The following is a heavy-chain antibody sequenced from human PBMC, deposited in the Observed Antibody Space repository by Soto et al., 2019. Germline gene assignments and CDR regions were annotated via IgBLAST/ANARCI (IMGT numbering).Heavy chain of an antibody. CDR1: GFTFSNYY. CDR3: ARLYGAPWGGFDP. J-gene: IGHJ5*02. D-gene: IGHD3-16*01. V-gene: IGHV3-11*01. CDR2: ISNSGSTI. Sequence: GGSLRLSCAASGFTFSNYYMSWIRQAPGKGLEWHSYISNSGSTIYYAESVRGRFIISRDNAKNSVYLQMNSLRAEDAAVYYCARLYGAPWGGFDPWGQGTLVTVSS.